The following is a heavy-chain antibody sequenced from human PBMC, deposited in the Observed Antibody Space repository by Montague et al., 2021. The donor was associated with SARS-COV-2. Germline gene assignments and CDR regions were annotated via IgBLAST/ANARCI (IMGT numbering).Heavy chain of an antibody. CDR3: ARHSYIDYGEIAYFDS. CDR2: FYNAGGT. V-gene: IGHV4-39*01. Sequence: SETLSLTCTVSGGFISSSSYWWGWVRQPPGKGLDWIGSFYNAGGTYCNPSLKSRVTISVDTSKNQFSLNVTSVTAADTAIHYCARHSYIDYGEIAYFDSWGQGTMVTVSS. CDR1: GGFISSSSYW. J-gene: IGHJ4*03. D-gene: IGHD4-17*01.